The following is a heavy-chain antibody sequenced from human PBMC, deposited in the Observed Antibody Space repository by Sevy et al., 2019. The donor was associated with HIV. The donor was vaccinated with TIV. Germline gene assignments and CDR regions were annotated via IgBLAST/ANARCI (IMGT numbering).Heavy chain of an antibody. CDR2: IRSKAYGGTT. D-gene: IGHD3-10*01. Sequence: GGSLRLSCTASGFTFGDYAMSWFRQAPGKGLEWVGFIRSKAYGGTTEYAASVKGRFTISRDDSKSIAYLQMNSLKTEDTAGHYCTRLWFGELPHYWGQGTLVTVSS. CDR3: TRLWFGELPHY. J-gene: IGHJ4*02. V-gene: IGHV3-49*03. CDR1: GFTFGDYA.